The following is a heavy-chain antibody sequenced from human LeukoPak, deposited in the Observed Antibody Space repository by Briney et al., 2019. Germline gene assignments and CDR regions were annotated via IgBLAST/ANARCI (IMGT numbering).Heavy chain of an antibody. CDR2: IIPIFGTA. D-gene: IGHD3-10*01. J-gene: IGHJ4*02. CDR3: ARDPIWFGEPGPFDY. V-gene: IGHV1-69*13. CDR1: GGTFSSYA. Sequence: GASVKVSCKASGGTFSSYAISWVRQAPGQGLEWMGGIIPIFGTANYAQKFQGRVTITADESTSTAYMELSSLRSEDTAVYYCARDPIWFGEPGPFDYWGQGTLVTVSS.